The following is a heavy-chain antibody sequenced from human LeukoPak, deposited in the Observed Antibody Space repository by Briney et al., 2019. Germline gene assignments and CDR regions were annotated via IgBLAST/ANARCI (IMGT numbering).Heavy chain of an antibody. CDR2: INHISGGT. CDR3: ARGGPKPIMGAADS. CDR1: GYTFTGDY. Sequence: ASVKVSCKASGYTFTGDYVHWVRQAPGQGLEWMGWINHISGGTNYAQKFKGRVTMTRDTSTSTTYMELSSLRSDDTAVYYCARGGPKPIMGAADSWGLGTLVTVSS. V-gene: IGHV1-2*02. J-gene: IGHJ4*02. D-gene: IGHD1-26*01.